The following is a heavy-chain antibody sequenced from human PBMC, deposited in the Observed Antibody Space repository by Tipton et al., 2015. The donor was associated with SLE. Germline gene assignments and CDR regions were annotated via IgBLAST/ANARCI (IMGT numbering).Heavy chain of an antibody. CDR1: GITFSDAW. V-gene: IGHV3-15*01. CDR2: IISERYGGTT. J-gene: IGHJ2*01. D-gene: IGHD4-17*01. Sequence: SLRLSCAASGITFSDAWMSWMRQAPGKGLEWVGRIISERYGGTTDYAAPVKGRFTISRDNSKNTLYLQLNGLRPEDTALYFCARRAVTNNWYFDLWGRGTLVTVSS. CDR3: ARRAVTNNWYFDL.